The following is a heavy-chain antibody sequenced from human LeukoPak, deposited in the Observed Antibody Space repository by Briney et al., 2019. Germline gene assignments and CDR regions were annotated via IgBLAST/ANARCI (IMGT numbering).Heavy chain of an antibody. CDR1: GFTFSSYG. V-gene: IGHV3-30*02. Sequence: GGSLRLSCAASGFTFSSYGMHWVRQAPGKGLEWVAFIRYDGSNKYYADSVKGRFTISRDNSKNTLYLQMNSLRAEDTAVYYCAKDPRDAAMDDAFDYWGQGTLVTVSS. J-gene: IGHJ4*02. CDR2: IRYDGSNK. CDR3: AKDPRDAAMDDAFDY. D-gene: IGHD5-18*01.